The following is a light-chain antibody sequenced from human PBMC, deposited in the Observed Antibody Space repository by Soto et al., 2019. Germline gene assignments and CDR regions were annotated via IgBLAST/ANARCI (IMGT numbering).Light chain of an antibody. CDR2: KAS. CDR3: QQYNSYSWT. J-gene: IGKJ1*01. CDR1: QSISNY. V-gene: IGKV1-5*03. Sequence: DIQMTQSPSTLSASVGDRVTIACRASQSISNYLAWYQQKPGKAPKLLIYKASSLESGVPSRFSGSGSGTEFTLTISSLQPDDFATYYCQQYNSYSWTFGPGTKVEIK.